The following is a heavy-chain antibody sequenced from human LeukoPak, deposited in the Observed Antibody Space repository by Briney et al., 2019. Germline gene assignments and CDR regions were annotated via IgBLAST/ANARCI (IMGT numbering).Heavy chain of an antibody. CDR3: ARDLAMAARPYYYYYMDV. Sequence: ASVTVSCKASGYTFTGYYMHWVRQAPGQGLEWMGWINPNSGGTNYAQKFQGRVTMTRDTSISTAYMELSRLRSDDTAVYYCARDLAMAARPYYYYYMDVWGKGTTVTVSS. J-gene: IGHJ6*03. V-gene: IGHV1-2*02. CDR1: GYTFTGYY. CDR2: INPNSGGT. D-gene: IGHD6-6*01.